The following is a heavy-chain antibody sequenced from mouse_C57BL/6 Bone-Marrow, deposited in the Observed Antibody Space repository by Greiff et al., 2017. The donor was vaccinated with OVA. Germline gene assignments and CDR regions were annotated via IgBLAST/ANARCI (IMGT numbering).Heavy chain of an antibody. CDR1: GFTFTAYY. Sequence: EVQLQESGGGLVQPGGSLSLSCAASGFTFTAYYMSWVRQPPGKALELLGFIRNKANGYTTEYSASVRGRFTISRDNSQRILYLQRNEPRAEDSATDYCARDSWYVAVWGTGTPVTVSP. V-gene: IGHV7-3*01. J-gene: IGHJ1*03. CDR3: ARDSWYVAV. CDR2: IRNKANGYTT.